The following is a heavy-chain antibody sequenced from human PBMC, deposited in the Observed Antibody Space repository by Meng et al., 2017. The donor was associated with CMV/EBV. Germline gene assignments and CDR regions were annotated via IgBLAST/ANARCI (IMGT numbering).Heavy chain of an antibody. CDR2: ISWNSGSI. Sequence: SLKISCAASGFTFDDYAMHWVRQAPGKGLEWVSGISWNSGSIGYADSVKGRFTISRDNSKNTLYLQMNSLRADDTAVYYCARGTSYDFWSGYPPSSFDYWGQGTLVTVSS. V-gene: IGHV3-9*01. J-gene: IGHJ4*02. CDR3: ARGTSYDFWSGYPPSSFDY. CDR1: GFTFDDYA. D-gene: IGHD3-3*01.